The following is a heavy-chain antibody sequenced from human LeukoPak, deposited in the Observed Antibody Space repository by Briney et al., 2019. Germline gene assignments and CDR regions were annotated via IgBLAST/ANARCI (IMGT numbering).Heavy chain of an antibody. CDR1: GFTFSSYG. CDR2: IRYDGSNK. Sequence: GGSLRLSCAASGFTFSSYGMHWVRQAPGKGLEWVAFIRYDGSNKYYADSVKGRFTISRDNSKNTLYLQMNSLRAEDTAVYYCAKNNHDYRRDDAFDIWGQGTMVTVSS. J-gene: IGHJ3*02. D-gene: IGHD4-11*01. V-gene: IGHV3-30*02. CDR3: AKNNHDYRRDDAFDI.